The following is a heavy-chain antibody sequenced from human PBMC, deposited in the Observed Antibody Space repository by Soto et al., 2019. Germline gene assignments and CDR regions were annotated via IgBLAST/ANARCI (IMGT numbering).Heavy chain of an antibody. CDR2: IYYSGST. V-gene: IGHV4-39*01. J-gene: IGHJ4*02. CDR1: GGSISSSSYY. CDR3: ARALIPPLYYFDY. Sequence: SETLSLTCTVSGGSISSSSYYWGWIRQPPGKGLEWIGSIYYSGSTYYNPSLKSRVTMSVDTSKNQFSLKLSSVTAADTAVYYCARALIPPLYYFDYWGQGTLVTVSS. D-gene: IGHD2-8*01.